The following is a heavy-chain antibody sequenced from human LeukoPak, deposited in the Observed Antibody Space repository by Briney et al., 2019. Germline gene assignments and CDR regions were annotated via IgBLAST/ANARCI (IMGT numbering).Heavy chain of an antibody. CDR1: GYTFTSYG. Sequence: ASVKVSCKASGYTFTSYGISWVRQAPGQGLEWMGWISAYNGNTNYAQKLQGRVTMTTDTSTSTAYMELRSLGSDDTAVYYCARVPGIAVAGTLGFDYWGQGTLVTVSS. CDR2: ISAYNGNT. J-gene: IGHJ4*02. CDR3: ARVPGIAVAGTLGFDY. V-gene: IGHV1-18*01. D-gene: IGHD6-19*01.